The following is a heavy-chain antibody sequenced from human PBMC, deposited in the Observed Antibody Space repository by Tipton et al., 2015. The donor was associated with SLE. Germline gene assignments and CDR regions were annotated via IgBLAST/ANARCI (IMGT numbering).Heavy chain of an antibody. D-gene: IGHD3-16*01. V-gene: IGHV3-33*01. CDR3: ARGRGGEFLDY. CDR1: GFTFSTSA. CDR2: IWYDGSNK. J-gene: IGHJ4*02. Sequence: QVQLVPSGGGVVQSGTSLRLSCAASGFTFSTSAMHWVRQAPGKGLEWVAVIWYDGSNKFYADSVKGRFTISRDNSKNTGSLQMNRLRVEDPAGYFCARGRGGEFLDYWGQGTLVTVSS.